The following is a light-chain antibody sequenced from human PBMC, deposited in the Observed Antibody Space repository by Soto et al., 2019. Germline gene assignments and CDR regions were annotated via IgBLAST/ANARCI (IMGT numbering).Light chain of an antibody. V-gene: IGKV3-20*01. Sequence: EIVLTQSPGTLSLSPGERATLSCRASQSVSSSYLAWYQQKPGQAPRLLMYGASSRATGIPDRFSGSVSGTDGTLTISRLEPEDGSVYYCQQYGSSPITFGQGTRLEIK. CDR2: GAS. CDR1: QSVSSSY. J-gene: IGKJ5*01. CDR3: QQYGSSPIT.